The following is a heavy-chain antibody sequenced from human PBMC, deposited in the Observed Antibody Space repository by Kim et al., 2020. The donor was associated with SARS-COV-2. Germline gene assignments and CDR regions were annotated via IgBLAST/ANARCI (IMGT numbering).Heavy chain of an antibody. CDR1: GFTFSSYA. CDR2: ISGSGGST. J-gene: IGHJ4*02. Sequence: GGSLRLSCAASGFTFSSYAMSWVRQAPGKGLEWVSAISGSGGSTYYADSVKGRFTISRDNSKNTLYLQMNSLRAEDTAVYYCAKTSYGGNSGWVFDYWGQGTLVTVSS. V-gene: IGHV3-23*01. CDR3: AKTSYGGNSGWVFDY. D-gene: IGHD4-17*01.